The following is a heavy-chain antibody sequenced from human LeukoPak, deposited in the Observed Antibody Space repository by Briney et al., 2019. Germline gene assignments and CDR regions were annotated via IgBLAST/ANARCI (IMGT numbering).Heavy chain of an antibody. CDR3: ARDYCSSTSCFPDY. D-gene: IGHD2-2*01. J-gene: IGHJ4*02. CDR1: GFTFSSYP. Sequence: GGSLRLSCAASGFTFSSYPMHWVRQAPGKGLEWVAVISYDGSEKHYADPVKGRFTISRDNSKNTLYLQMNSLRAEDTAVYYCARDYCSSTSCFPDYWGQGTLVTVSS. V-gene: IGHV3-30-3*01. CDR2: ISYDGSEK.